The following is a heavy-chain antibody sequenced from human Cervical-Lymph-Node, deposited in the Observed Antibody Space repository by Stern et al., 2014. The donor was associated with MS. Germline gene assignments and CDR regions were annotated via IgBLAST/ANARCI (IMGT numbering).Heavy chain of an antibody. J-gene: IGHJ4*02. V-gene: IGHV4-34*01. Sequence: QVQLQQWGAGLLKPSETLSLTCAAYGGTFNAYYWSWIRQPPGKGLEWIGEITHSGSTNCNPHLKHGGTTSADTTTNNFSLTETSVTPAATAVYYCARAPTHSTDYWGQGTLVTVSS. D-gene: IGHD2-21*01. CDR3: ARAPTHSTDY. CDR2: ITHSGST. CDR1: GGTFNAYY.